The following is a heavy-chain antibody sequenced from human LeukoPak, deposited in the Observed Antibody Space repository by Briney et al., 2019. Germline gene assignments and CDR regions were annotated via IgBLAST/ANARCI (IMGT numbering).Heavy chain of an antibody. J-gene: IGHJ4*02. V-gene: IGHV4-59*08. CDR2: IYYSGST. CDR1: GGSISSYY. Sequence: SETLSLTCTVSGGSISSYYWSWIRQPPGKGLEWIGHIYYSGSTNYNPSLKSRVTISVDTSKNQFSLKLSSVTAADTAVYYCARLYSGSSTYYFDYWGQGTLVTVSS. D-gene: IGHD1-26*01. CDR3: ARLYSGSSTYYFDY.